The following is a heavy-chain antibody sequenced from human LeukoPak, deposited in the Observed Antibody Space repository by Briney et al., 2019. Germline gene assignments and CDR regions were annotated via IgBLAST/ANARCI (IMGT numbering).Heavy chain of an antibody. Sequence: GGSLRLSCAASGFTFSSYAMSWVRQAPGKGLEWVSTISGSGGTTYYVDSVKGRFTISRDNSKNTLYLQMNSLRAEDTAIYYRAKESPHFDYWGQGTLVTVSS. CDR3: AKESPHFDY. CDR2: ISGSGGTT. V-gene: IGHV3-23*01. CDR1: GFTFSSYA. J-gene: IGHJ4*02.